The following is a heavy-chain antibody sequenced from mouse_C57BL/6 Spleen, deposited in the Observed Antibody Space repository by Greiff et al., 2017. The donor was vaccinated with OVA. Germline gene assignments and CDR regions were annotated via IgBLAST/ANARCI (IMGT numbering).Heavy chain of an antibody. CDR3: TRSRIYYGYDWYFDV. CDR1: GYTFTDYE. Sequence: VQLQQSGAELVRPGASVTLSCKASGYTFTDYEMHWVKQTPVHGLEWIGAIDPETGGTAYNQKFKGKAILTADKSSSTDYMELRSLTSEDSAVYYCTRSRIYYGYDWYFDVWGTGTTVTVSS. D-gene: IGHD2-2*01. CDR2: IDPETGGT. V-gene: IGHV1-15*01. J-gene: IGHJ1*03.